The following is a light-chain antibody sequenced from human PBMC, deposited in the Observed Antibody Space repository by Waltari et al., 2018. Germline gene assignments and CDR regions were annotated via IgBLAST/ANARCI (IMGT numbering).Light chain of an antibody. CDR2: EVT. Sequence: QSALTQPASVSGSPGQSITISCTGTHSDVGYYKLTSWYQQHPGKAPKLMIYEVTKRPSGVSDRFSGSKSGHTASLTISGRQAEDEANYYCCSYALSGAVVFGGGTKLTVL. CDR3: CSYALSGAVV. J-gene: IGLJ2*01. CDR1: HSDVGYYKL. V-gene: IGLV2-23*02.